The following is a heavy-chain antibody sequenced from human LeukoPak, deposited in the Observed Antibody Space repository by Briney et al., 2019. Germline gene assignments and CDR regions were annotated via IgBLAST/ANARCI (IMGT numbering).Heavy chain of an antibody. D-gene: IGHD3-3*01. CDR1: GFTFSSYA. V-gene: IGHV3-23*01. Sequence: GGSLRLSCAASGFTFSSYAMSWVRQAPGKGLEWVSAISGSGGSTYYADSVKGRFTISRDNSKNTLYLQMNGLRAEDTAVYYCAKDQGFLEWLLHHTGFDYWGQGTLVTVSS. CDR2: ISGSGGST. CDR3: AKDQGFLEWLLHHTGFDY. J-gene: IGHJ4*02.